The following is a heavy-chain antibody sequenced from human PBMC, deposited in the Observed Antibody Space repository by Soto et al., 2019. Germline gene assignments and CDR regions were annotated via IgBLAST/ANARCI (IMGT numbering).Heavy chain of an antibody. CDR3: ARDIGDFWSGRDYYYYGMDV. V-gene: IGHV1-46*01. D-gene: IGHD3-3*01. CDR2: INPSGGST. J-gene: IGHJ6*02. CDR1: GYTLTSNY. Sequence: ASVKVSCKVSGYTLTSNYRHWVRQAHGQGLEWMGIINPSGGSTSYAQKFQGRVTMTRDTSTSTVYMELSSLRSEDTVVYYCARDIGDFWSGRDYYYYGMDVWGQGTTVTVSS.